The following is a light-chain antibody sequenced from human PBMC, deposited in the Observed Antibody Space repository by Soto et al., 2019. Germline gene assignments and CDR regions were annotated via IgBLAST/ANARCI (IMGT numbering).Light chain of an antibody. CDR3: CSYAGSFVV. J-gene: IGLJ2*01. V-gene: IGLV2-11*01. Sequence: QSALTQPRSVSGSPGQSFTISCTGTSSDVGGYNYVSWYLHHPGKAPKVMIYDVNKRPSGVPDRFSGSKSDNTASLTISGLQAEDEADYYCCSYAGSFVVFGGGTKLTVL. CDR1: SSDVGGYNY. CDR2: DVN.